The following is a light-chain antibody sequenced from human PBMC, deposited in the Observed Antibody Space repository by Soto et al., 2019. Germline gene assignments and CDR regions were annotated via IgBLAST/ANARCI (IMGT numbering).Light chain of an antibody. CDR3: QQYTNWPAWT. J-gene: IGKJ1*01. CDR1: QNINTY. Sequence: EKVMTQSPATLSMSPGERATLSCRASQNINTYLAWYQQKPGQAPRLLIYGASTRATDIPARFSGSGSGTEFTLTISSLQSEDFAVYYCQQYTNWPAWTFGQGTKVDIK. CDR2: GAS. V-gene: IGKV3-15*01.